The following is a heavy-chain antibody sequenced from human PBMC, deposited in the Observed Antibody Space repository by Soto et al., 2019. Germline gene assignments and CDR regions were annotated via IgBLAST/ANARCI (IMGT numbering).Heavy chain of an antibody. V-gene: IGHV3-23*01. CDR3: ARNRGVINNPFYYYGMDV. CDR1: GFTFSSYA. CDR2: ISGSGGST. J-gene: IGHJ6*02. Sequence: GGSLRLSCAASGFTFSSYAMSWVRQAPGKGLEWVSAISGSGGSTYYADSVKGRFTISRDNSINTAYLQWSSLKASDTAIYYCARNRGVINNPFYYYGMDVWGQGTTVTV. D-gene: IGHD3-10*01.